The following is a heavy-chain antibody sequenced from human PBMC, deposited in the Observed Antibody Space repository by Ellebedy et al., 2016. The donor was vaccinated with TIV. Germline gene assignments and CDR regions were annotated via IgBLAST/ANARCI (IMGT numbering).Heavy chain of an antibody. V-gene: IGHV5-51*01. CDR1: GYSFTSYW. CDR3: ARRKGTTVVTNDAFDI. CDR2: IYPGDSDT. Sequence: ASVKVSCKGSGYSFTSYWIGWVRQMPGKGLEWMGIIYPGDSDTRYSPSFQGQVTIPADKSISTAYLQWSSLQASDTAMYYCARRKGTTVVTNDAFDIWGQGTMVTVSS. J-gene: IGHJ3*02. D-gene: IGHD4-23*01.